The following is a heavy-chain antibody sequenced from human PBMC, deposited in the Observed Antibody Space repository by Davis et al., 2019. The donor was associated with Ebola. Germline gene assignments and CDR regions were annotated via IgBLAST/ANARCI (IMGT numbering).Heavy chain of an antibody. J-gene: IGHJ6*02. CDR3: ARDLRIFGVVGIYYYYGMDV. CDR2: IIPIFGTA. Sequence: SVKVSCKASGYTFTSYGISWVRQAPGQGLEWMGGIIPIFGTANYAQKFQGRVTITADESTSTAYMELSSLRSEDTAVYYCARDLRIFGVVGIYYYYGMDVWGQGTTVTVSS. D-gene: IGHD3-3*01. CDR1: GYTFTSYG. V-gene: IGHV1-69*13.